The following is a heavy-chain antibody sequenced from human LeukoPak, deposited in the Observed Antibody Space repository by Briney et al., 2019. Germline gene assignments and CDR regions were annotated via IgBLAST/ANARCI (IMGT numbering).Heavy chain of an antibody. CDR1: GGSISSGGYY. CDR2: IYYSGST. J-gene: IGHJ4*02. D-gene: IGHD3-22*01. V-gene: IGHV4-61*08. CDR3: ASVEYDSSGYWGAGPRD. Sequence: SETLSLTCTVSGGSISSGGYYWSWIRQPPGKGLEWIGYIYYSGSTNYNPSLKSRVTISVDTSKNQFSLKLSSVTAADTAVYYCASVEYDSSGYWGAGPRDWGQGTLVTVSS.